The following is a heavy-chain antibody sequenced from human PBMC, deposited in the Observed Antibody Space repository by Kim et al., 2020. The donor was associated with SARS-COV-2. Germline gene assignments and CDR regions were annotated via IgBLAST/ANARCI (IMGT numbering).Heavy chain of an antibody. J-gene: IGHJ6*02. V-gene: IGHV3-30*18. Sequence: GGSLRLSCAASGFTFSSYGMHWVRQAPGKGLEWVAVISYDGSNKYYADSVKGRFTISRDNSKNTLYLQMNSLRAEDTAVYYCAKDRGPQYGDYYYGMDVWGQGTTVTVSS. CDR1: GFTFSSYG. CDR3: AKDRGPQYGDYYYGMDV. D-gene: IGHD4-17*01. CDR2: ISYDGSNK.